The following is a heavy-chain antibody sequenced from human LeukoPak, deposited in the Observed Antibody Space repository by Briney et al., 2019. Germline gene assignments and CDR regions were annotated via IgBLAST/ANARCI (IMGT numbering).Heavy chain of an antibody. CDR3: ARGHCSSTSCYFDY. Sequence: PSETLSLTCAVYGGSFSGYYWSWIRQPPGKGLEWIGEINHSGSTNYNPSLKSRVTISVDTSKNQFSLKLSSVTAADTAVYYCARGHCSSTSCYFDYWGQGTRVTVSS. CDR1: GGSFSGYY. V-gene: IGHV4-34*01. J-gene: IGHJ4*02. CDR2: INHSGST. D-gene: IGHD2-2*01.